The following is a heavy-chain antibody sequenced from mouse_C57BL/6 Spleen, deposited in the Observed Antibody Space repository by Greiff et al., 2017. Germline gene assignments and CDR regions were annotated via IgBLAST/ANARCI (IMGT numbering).Heavy chain of an antibody. Sequence: VQLQQSGPELVKPGASVKISCKASGYSFTGYYMNWVKQSPEKSLEWIGEINPSTGGTTYNQKFKAKATLTVDKSSSTASMQLKSLTSEDSSVYYCARDGNPFDYWGQGTTLTVSS. CDR1: GYSFTGYY. CDR2: INPSTGGT. CDR3: ARDGNPFDY. V-gene: IGHV1-42*01. J-gene: IGHJ2*01. D-gene: IGHD1-1*01.